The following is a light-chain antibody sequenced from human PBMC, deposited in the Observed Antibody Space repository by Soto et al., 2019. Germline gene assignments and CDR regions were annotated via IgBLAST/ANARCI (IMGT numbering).Light chain of an antibody. Sequence: DVQMTQSPSSVSASVGDRVTITCRASQGSSSWLARYQQKPGKAPKMLIYAASSLQSGVPPRFSGSGPGTVFPLTISSLQPEDVATYYCLQYDSFPHSFGQGTMLEIK. CDR3: LQYDSFPHS. V-gene: IGKV1-12*01. J-gene: IGKJ2*01. CDR2: AAS. CDR1: QGSSSW.